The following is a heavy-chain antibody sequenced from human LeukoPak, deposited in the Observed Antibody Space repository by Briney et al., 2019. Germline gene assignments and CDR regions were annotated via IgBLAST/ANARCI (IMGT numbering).Heavy chain of an antibody. J-gene: IGHJ4*02. CDR3: ARAVYCSGGSCYSDFDY. CDR2: ISAYNGNT. D-gene: IGHD2-15*01. V-gene: IGHV1-18*04. CDR1: GYTFTSYG. Sequence: ASVTVSCKASGYTFTSYGISWVRQAPGQGLEWMGWISAYNGNTNYAQKLQGRVTMTTDTSTSTAYMELRSLRPDDTAVYYCARAVYCSGGSCYSDFDYWGPGTLVTVSS.